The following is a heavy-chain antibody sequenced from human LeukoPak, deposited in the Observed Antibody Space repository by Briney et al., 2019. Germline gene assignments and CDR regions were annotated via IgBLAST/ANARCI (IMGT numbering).Heavy chain of an antibody. V-gene: IGHV1-8*02. D-gene: IGHD3-9*01. Sequence: ASVKVSCKASGYTFTSYGISWVRQAPGQGLEWRGWMNPNSGNTGYAQKFQGRVTMTRNTSISTAYMELSSLRSEDTAVYYCARARSLTYYDILTGYYRGYYFDYWGQGTLVTVSS. CDR2: MNPNSGNT. CDR1: GYTFTSYG. J-gene: IGHJ4*02. CDR3: ARARSLTYYDILTGYYRGYYFDY.